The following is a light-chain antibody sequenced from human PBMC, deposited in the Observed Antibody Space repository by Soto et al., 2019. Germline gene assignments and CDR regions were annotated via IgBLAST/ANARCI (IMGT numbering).Light chain of an antibody. CDR1: SSDIGGFNR. J-gene: IGLJ2*01. Sequence: QSVLTQPASVSGSPGQSITISCTGTSSDIGGFNRVSWYQQHTGKAPKLMIFDVGYRPSGVSNRFSASKSGNTASLTISGRQAEDGADYYCSSYTSSSTLLFGGGTKVTVL. CDR3: SSYTSSSTLL. V-gene: IGLV2-14*01. CDR2: DVG.